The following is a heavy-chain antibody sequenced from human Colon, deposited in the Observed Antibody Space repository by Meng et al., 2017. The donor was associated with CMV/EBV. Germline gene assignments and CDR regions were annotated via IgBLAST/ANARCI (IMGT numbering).Heavy chain of an antibody. CDR3: ARGTQYSDFWSGFPY. Sequence: GGSLRLSCAASGFTFSSYWMTWVRQAPGKGLEWVVNIKQDGSVTHYADSVKGRFTVSRDNSRNMIDLQMSNLTAEDTALYYCARGTQYSDFWSGFPYWGHGTLVTVSS. D-gene: IGHD3-3*01. J-gene: IGHJ4*01. V-gene: IGHV3-7*03. CDR1: GFTFSSYW. CDR2: IKQDGSVT.